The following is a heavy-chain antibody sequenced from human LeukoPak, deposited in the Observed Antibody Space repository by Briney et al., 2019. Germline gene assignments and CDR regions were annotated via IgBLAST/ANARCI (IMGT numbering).Heavy chain of an antibody. D-gene: IGHD6-13*01. CDR3: ARLVAYYYYMDV. CDR2: INPNSGGT. CDR1: GYTFTGYY. J-gene: IGHJ6*03. V-gene: IGHV1-2*02. Sequence: ASVKVSCKASGYTFTGYYIQWVRQAPGQGLEWMGWINPNSGGTNYTQKFQGRVTMTRDTSISTAYMELTRLRSEDTAVYYCARLVAYYYYMDVWGKGTTVTVSS.